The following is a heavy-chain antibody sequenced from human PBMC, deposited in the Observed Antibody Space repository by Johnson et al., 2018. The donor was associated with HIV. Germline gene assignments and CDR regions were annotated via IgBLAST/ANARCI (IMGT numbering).Heavy chain of an antibody. CDR3: ARLRGAFDI. J-gene: IGHJ3*02. CDR2: ISFGGSNK. Sequence: VQLVESGGGVVQPGRSLRLSCAASGFTFSSYAMHWVRQAPGKGLEWAAVISFGGSNKYFADSVKGRFTISRDNSKNPLYLQINSLRAEDTAVYYRARLRGAFDIWGQGTMVTVSS. V-gene: IGHV3-30*04. CDR1: GFTFSSYA.